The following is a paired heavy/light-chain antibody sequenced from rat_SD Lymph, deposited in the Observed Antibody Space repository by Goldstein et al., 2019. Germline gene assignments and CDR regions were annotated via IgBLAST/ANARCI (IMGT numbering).Light chain of an antibody. CDR2: NAN. CDR3: LQHNSWPNT. V-gene: IGKV22S2*01. CDR1: QNINKY. Sequence: DIQMTQSPSFLSASVGDRVTLSCKASQNINKYLAWYQQKLGEAPKLLIYNANSLQTGIPSRFSGSGSGTDFTLTISSLQPEDVATYFCLQHNSWPNTFGAGTKLELK. J-gene: IGKJ2-1*01.
Heavy chain of an antibody. D-gene: IGHD1-2*01. CDR3: ARRAALDY. J-gene: IGHJ2*01. CDR1: GFTFSNYG. CDR2: ISSSSSYI. V-gene: IGHV5-34*01. Sequence: EVQLVESGGGLVQPGRSLKLSCLASGFTFSNYGMNWIRQAPGKGLEWVASISSSSSYIYYADTVKGRFTISRDNAKNTLYLQMTSLRSEDTALYYCARRAALDYWGQGVMVTVSS.